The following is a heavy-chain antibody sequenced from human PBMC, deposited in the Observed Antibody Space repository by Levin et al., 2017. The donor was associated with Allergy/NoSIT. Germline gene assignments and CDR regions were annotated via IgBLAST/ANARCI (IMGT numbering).Heavy chain of an antibody. CDR1: GFTFDDYG. V-gene: IGHV3-20*04. CDR3: ARVLGGQWLIPQGYDY. J-gene: IGHJ4*02. CDR2: INWNGGST. Sequence: GESLKISCAASGFTFDDYGMSWVRQAPGKGLEWVSGINWNGGSTGYADSVKGRFTISRDNAKNSLYLQMNSLRAEDTALYYCARVLGGQWLIPQGYDYWGQGTLVTVSS. D-gene: IGHD6-19*01.